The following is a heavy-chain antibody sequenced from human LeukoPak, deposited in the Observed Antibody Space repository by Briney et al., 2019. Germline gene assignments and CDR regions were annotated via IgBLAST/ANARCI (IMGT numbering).Heavy chain of an antibody. CDR3: ARGGRGSAAVVAPRSFDI. Sequence: ASVKDSCKASGYTFTSYYMHWVRQAPGQGLEWMGIINPSGGSTSYAQKFQGRVTMTRDTSTSTVYMELSSLRSEDTAVYYCARGGRGSAAVVAPRSFDIWGQGTMVTVSS. V-gene: IGHV1-46*01. D-gene: IGHD3-22*01. J-gene: IGHJ3*02. CDR1: GYTFTSYY. CDR2: INPSGGST.